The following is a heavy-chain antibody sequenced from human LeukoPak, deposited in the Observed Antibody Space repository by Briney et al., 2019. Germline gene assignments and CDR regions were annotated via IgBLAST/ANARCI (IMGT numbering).Heavy chain of an antibody. J-gene: IGHJ4*02. CDR3: ARSPEYSGYDDYFDY. CDR1: GDSVSSNSAA. Sequence: SQTLSLTCAISGDSVSSNSAAWNWIRRSPSRGLEWLGRTYYRSKWYNDYAVSVKSRITINPDTSKNQFSLQLNSVTPEDTAVYYRARSPEYSGYDDYFDYWGQGTLVTVSS. D-gene: IGHD5-12*01. V-gene: IGHV6-1*01. CDR2: TYYRSKWYN.